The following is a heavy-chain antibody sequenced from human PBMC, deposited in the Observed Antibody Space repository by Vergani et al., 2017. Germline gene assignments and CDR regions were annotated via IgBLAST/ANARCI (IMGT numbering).Heavy chain of an antibody. J-gene: IGHJ6*03. Sequence: EVQLVESGGGLVQPGRSLRLSCTASGFTFGDYAMSWFRQAPGKGLEWVGFIRSKAYDGTTEYAASVQGRFTISRDDSKSIAYLQMNSLKTEDTAVYYCTRDPLPTYYYYYMDVWGKGTTVTVSS. V-gene: IGHV3-49*03. CDR1: GFTFGDYA. CDR2: IRSKAYDGTT. CDR3: TRDPLPTYYYYYMDV.